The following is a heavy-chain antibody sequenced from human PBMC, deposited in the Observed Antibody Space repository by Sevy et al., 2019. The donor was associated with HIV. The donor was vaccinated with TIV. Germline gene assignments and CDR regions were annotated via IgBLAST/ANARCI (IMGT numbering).Heavy chain of an antibody. V-gene: IGHV3-66*01. CDR1: GFTVNGNY. D-gene: IGHD3-22*01. CDR2: IDSGGST. J-gene: IGHJ6*02. Sequence: GGSLRLSCEASGFTVNGNYMAWVRLAPGKGLEWVSLIDSGGSTYYADSVKGRFTISRDNAKNTLYLQMNPLRAEDTAVYFCARDRYYDASGYYYYYYGMDVWGQGTTVTVSS. CDR3: ARDRYYDASGYYYYYYGMDV.